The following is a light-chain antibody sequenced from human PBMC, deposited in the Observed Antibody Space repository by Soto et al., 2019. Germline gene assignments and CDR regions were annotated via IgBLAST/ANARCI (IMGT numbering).Light chain of an antibody. V-gene: IGKV3-15*01. CDR2: GAS. Sequence: EIVMTQSPATLSVSPGDRATLSCRARQSVSSNLAWYQQKPGQAPRLLIYGASTRATGIPARFSGSGSGTEFTLTISSLQSEYFAVYYCQQYNNWPPLTFGGGTKVEIK. J-gene: IGKJ4*01. CDR1: QSVSSN. CDR3: QQYNNWPPLT.